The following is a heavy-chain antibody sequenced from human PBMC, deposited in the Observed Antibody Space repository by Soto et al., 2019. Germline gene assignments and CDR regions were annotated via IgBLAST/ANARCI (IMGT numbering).Heavy chain of an antibody. CDR1: EFRISPYW. J-gene: IGHJ4*01. Sequence: GGSLRLSCVASEFRISPYWRSGVRQAPGKGLDWVANIKEAGSAARYVDSARDRFLISRDNTKNSLYRQIIILRAADTAISYCLSHWDVGRGSDCFGYLEHLGRGTLVTVSS. V-gene: IGHV3-7*03. D-gene: IGHD5-12*01. CDR3: LSHWDVGRGSDCFGYLEH. CDR2: IKEAGSAA.